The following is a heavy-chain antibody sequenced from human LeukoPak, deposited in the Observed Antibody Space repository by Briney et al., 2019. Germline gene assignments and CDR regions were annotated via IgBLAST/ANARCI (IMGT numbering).Heavy chain of an antibody. CDR2: IYYSGST. D-gene: IGHD5-24*01. V-gene: IGHV4-30-4*01. J-gene: IGHJ4*02. CDR3: ARGHSRDGYNR. CDR1: GGSISSGDYY. Sequence: SETLSLTCTVSGGSISSGDYYWSWIRQPPGKGLEWIGYIYYSGSTYYNPSLKSRVIISVDTSKNQFSLKLSSVTAADTAVYYCARGHSRDGYNRWGQGTLVTVSS.